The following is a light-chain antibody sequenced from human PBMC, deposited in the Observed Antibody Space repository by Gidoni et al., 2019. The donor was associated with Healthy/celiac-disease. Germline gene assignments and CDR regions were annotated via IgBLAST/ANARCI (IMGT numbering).Light chain of an antibody. CDR2: KAS. CDR1: QSISSW. J-gene: IGKJ2*01. V-gene: IGKV1-5*03. CDR3: QQYNSYSLYT. Sequence: DIQLTHPPSTLSASVGDRVTITSRASQSISSWLAWYQQKPGKAPKLLIYKASSLESGVPSRFSGSGSGTEFTLTNSSLQPDDFATYYCQQYNSYSLYTFXQXTKLEIK.